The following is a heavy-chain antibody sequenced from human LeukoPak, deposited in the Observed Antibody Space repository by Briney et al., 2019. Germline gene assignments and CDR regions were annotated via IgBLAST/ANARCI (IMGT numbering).Heavy chain of an antibody. V-gene: IGHV3-30-3*01. J-gene: IGHJ4*02. CDR3: ARTDISGWPRPLDC. D-gene: IGHD6-19*01. CDR2: ISSDGSNK. CDR1: GFTFSRYA. Sequence: QTGGSLRLSCAASGFTFSRYALHWVRQAPGKGLEWVAVISSDGSNKYYAGSVEGRFTISRDNYNNTLLLQMNSLRAEDTAVYYCARTDISGWPRPLDCWGQGTLVTVSS.